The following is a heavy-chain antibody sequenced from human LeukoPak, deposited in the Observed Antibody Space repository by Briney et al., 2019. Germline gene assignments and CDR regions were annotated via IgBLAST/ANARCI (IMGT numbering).Heavy chain of an antibody. Sequence: PSQTLSLTCTVSGGSISSGDYYWSCIRQHPGKGLEWIGYIYYSGSTYYNLSLKSRLTISVDTSKKQFSLKVSSVTAADTAVYYCARYRFGDSPRYFLDYWGQGTLVFVSS. CDR2: IYYSGST. CDR1: GGSISSGDYY. CDR3: ARYRFGDSPRYFLDY. D-gene: IGHD4-17*01. J-gene: IGHJ4*02. V-gene: IGHV4-31*03.